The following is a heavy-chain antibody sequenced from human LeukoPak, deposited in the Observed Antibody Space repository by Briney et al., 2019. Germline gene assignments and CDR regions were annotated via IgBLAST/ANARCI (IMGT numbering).Heavy chain of an antibody. D-gene: IGHD3-3*01. Sequence: PSETLSLTCTVSGGSITNYYWSWIRQPPGKGLEWIAYIHYSGSANYNPSLKSRVTISVDTSKNQFSLKLSSVTAADTAVYYCARGPRVRSNKYFQHWGQGTLVTVSS. CDR1: GGSITNYY. V-gene: IGHV4-59*12. J-gene: IGHJ1*01. CDR3: ARGPRVRSNKYFQH. CDR2: IHYSGSA.